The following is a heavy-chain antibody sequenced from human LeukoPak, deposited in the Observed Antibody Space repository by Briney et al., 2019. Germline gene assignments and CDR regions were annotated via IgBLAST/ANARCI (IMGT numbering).Heavy chain of an antibody. CDR1: GFTFSSYA. V-gene: IGHV3-30-3*01. D-gene: IGHD1-26*01. CDR2: ISYDGSNK. CDR3: ARGGPELLGAFDI. Sequence: QSGGSLRLSCAASGFTFSSYAMHWVRQAPGKGLEWVAVISYDGSNKYYADSVKGRFTISRDNSKNTLYLQMNSLRAEDTAVYYCARGGPELLGAFDIWGQGTMVTVSS. J-gene: IGHJ3*02.